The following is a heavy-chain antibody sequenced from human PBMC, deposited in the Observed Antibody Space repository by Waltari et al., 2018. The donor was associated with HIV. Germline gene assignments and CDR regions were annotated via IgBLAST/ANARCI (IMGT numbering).Heavy chain of an antibody. CDR3: ARRGDGFNQHARLDH. CDR1: GGSITRNDFY. V-gene: IGHV4-39*01. D-gene: IGHD2-2*01. Sequence: QLHLQESGPGLVKPSETLALTCTVSGGSITRNDFYWAWIRQPPGKGLEWIGLMYNSGTTDYNPSPKSRVSMSRDTSKNRFSRRLHSVTAADTAIYYCARRGDGFNQHARLDHWGPGTLVTVSS. J-gene: IGHJ4*02. CDR2: MYNSGTT.